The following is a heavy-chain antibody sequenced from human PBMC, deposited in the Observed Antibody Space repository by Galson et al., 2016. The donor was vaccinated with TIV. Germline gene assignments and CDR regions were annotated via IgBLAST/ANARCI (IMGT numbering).Heavy chain of an antibody. V-gene: IGHV3-49*04. CDR1: GFTFGNYA. Sequence: LSCAASGFTFGNYAMSWVRQAPGKGLEWVGFITTKAYGGTTEYAASVKGRFTISRDDSKSIAYLQMNSLRTEDTAVYYCTRDLVRDIIVIPAVQFDYWGQGTLVTVSS. CDR2: ITTKAYGGTT. D-gene: IGHD2-2*01. CDR3: TRDLVRDIIVIPAVQFDY. J-gene: IGHJ4*02.